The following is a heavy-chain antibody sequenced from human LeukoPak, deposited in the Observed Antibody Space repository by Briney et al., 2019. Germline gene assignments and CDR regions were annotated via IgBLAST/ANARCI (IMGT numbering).Heavy chain of an antibody. J-gene: IGHJ4*02. D-gene: IGHD1-26*01. CDR3: ARVRIVGATDY. CDR2: ISSSSSTI. CDR1: GFTFSSYS. Sequence: GGSLRLSCAASGFTFSSYSMNWVRQAPGKGLEWVSYISSSSSTIYYADSVKGRFTISRDNAKNSLYLQMNSLRAEDTAVYYCARVRIVGATDYWGQGTLVTVSS. V-gene: IGHV3-48*04.